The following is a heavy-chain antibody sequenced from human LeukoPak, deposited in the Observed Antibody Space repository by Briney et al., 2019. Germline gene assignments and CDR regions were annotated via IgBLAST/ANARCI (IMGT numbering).Heavy chain of an antibody. CDR1: VYTFINYY. CDR2: INPSGGST. CDR3: ARGGTFTYYDYVWGSYRYPGDAFDI. D-gene: IGHD3-16*02. J-gene: IGHJ3*02. Sequence: ASVKVSCKASVYTFINYYMHWVRQAPGQGLEWMGIINPSGGSTSYAQKFQGRVTMTRDTSTSTVYMELSSLRSEDTAVYYCARGGTFTYYDYVWGSYRYPGDAFDIWGQGTMVTVSS. V-gene: IGHV1-46*01.